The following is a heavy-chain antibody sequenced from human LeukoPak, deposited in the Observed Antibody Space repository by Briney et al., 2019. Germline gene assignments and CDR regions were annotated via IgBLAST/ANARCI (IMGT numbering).Heavy chain of an antibody. J-gene: IGHJ4*02. V-gene: IGHV3-74*01. CDR1: GFTFSGYW. CDR2: INSDGRST. D-gene: IGHD6-6*01. CDR3: ARDSKGSSKYFDF. Sequence: GGSLRLSCAASGFTFSGYWMHWVRQAPGKGLVWGSRINSDGRSTIYTDSVKGRFTISRDNAENTLYLQMNSLRAEDTAVYYCARDSKGSSKYFDFWGQGALVTVSS.